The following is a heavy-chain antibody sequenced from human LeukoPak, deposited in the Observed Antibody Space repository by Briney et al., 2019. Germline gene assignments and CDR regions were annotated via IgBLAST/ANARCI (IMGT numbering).Heavy chain of an antibody. CDR3: AKEYTGTFSPFPSYFDN. CDR2: ITGSGGRT. D-gene: IGHD1-26*01. V-gene: IGHV3-23*01. CDR1: GFTFSSYA. Sequence: GGSLRLSCAASGFTFSSYAMNWVRQAPGKGLEWVLAITGSGGRTYYADSVKGRFTISRDNSKNTLYLQMNSLRAEDTAIYYCAKEYTGTFSPFPSYFDNWGQGTLVTVSS. J-gene: IGHJ4*02.